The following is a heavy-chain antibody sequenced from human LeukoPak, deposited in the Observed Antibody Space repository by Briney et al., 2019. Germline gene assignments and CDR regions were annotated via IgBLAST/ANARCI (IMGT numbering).Heavy chain of an antibody. J-gene: IGHJ6*02. CDR2: ISAYNGNT. D-gene: IGHD3-3*01. Sequence: ASVKVSCKASGYTFTSYGISWVRQAPGQGLEWMGWISAYNGNTNYAQKLQGRVTMTTDTSTSTAYMELRSLRSDDTAVYYCARDRTDDFWSGYYLPYYYYYGMDVWGQGTTVTVSS. V-gene: IGHV1-18*01. CDR3: ARDRTDDFWSGYYLPYYYYYGMDV. CDR1: GYTFTSYG.